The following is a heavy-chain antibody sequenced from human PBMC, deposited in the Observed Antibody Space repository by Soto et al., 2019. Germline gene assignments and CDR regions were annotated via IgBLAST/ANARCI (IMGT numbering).Heavy chain of an antibody. Sequence: GGSLRLSCSASGFTFSNYAMHWVRQAPGKGLEYVSAISSNRDNTYYADSVRGRFSISRDNSKNTLYLQMNSLRAEDTAVYYCARDRAYSSSLDYWGQGTLVTSPQ. D-gene: IGHD6-6*01. V-gene: IGHV3-64*04. CDR3: ARDRAYSSSLDY. CDR2: ISSNRDNT. J-gene: IGHJ4*02. CDR1: GFTFSNYA.